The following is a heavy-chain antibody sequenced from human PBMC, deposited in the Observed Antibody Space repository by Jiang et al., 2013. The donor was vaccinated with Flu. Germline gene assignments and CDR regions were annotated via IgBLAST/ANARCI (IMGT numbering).Heavy chain of an antibody. D-gene: IGHD5-18*01. J-gene: IGHJ6*02. CDR1: GGSVSSDSYY. V-gene: IGHV4-61*01. CDR2: IFYSGST. Sequence: SGSGLVKPSETLSLTCTVSGGSVSSDSYYWSWIRQPPGEGLEWIGYIFYSGSTDYSPSLQSRVTMSIDTSKNQFSLKLSSVTAADTAVYYCARWVDTAMVNLDYYGMDVWGQGTTVTVSS. CDR3: ARWVDTAMVNLDYYGMDV.